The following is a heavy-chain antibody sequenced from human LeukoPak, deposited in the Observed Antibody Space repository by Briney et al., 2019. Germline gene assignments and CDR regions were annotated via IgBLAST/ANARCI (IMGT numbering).Heavy chain of an antibody. CDR2: IRARTDGGTI. Sequence: GGSLRLSCAVSGFTFNNAWMSWVRQAPGKGLEWVGRIRARTDGGTIDYAAAVKGRFTISRDDSENTLYLQMNSLKIEDTAFYYCTTDWFIYSDIRLGAWGQGTLVTVSS. J-gene: IGHJ1*01. D-gene: IGHD3-9*01. CDR3: TTDWFIYSDIRLGA. V-gene: IGHV3-15*01. CDR1: GFTFNNAW.